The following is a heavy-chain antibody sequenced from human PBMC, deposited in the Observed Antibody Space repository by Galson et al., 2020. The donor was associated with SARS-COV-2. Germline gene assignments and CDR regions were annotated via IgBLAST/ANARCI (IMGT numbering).Heavy chain of an antibody. D-gene: IGHD6-13*01. CDR1: GFTFSTYV. J-gene: IGHJ4*02. V-gene: IGHV3-30*03. CDR3: ARDYLGSSWTFDH. Sequence: TGGSLRLSCAVSGFTFSTYVMHWVRQAPGKGLEWVASILSDGNVKHYTDSVKGRFTIFRDNSKNTVYLQMNTLRSEDTALYHCARDYLGSSWTFDHWGQGTLVTVSS. CDR2: ILSDGNVK.